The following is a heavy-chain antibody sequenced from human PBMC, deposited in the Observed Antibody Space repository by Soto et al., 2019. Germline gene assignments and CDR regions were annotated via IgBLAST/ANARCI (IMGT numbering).Heavy chain of an antibody. D-gene: IGHD6-13*01. CDR2: IYYSGST. J-gene: IGHJ4*02. CDR3: ASSSSWYYFDY. V-gene: IGHV4-31*03. Sequence: SEPLSLTCTVSGGSISSGGYYWSWIRQHPGKGLEWIGYIYYSGSTYYNPSLKSRVTISVDTSKNQFSLKLSSVTAADTAVYYCASSSSWYYFDYWGQGTLVTVSS. CDR1: GGSISSGGYY.